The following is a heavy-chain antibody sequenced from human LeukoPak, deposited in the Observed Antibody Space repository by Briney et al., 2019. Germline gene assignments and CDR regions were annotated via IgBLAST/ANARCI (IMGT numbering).Heavy chain of an antibody. V-gene: IGHV4-39*01. CDR1: GGSISSSSHY. D-gene: IGHD5-12*01. CDR3: ARYSVATIDMYYFDY. J-gene: IGHJ4*02. Sequence: SETLSLTCTVSGGSISSSSHYWGWIRQPPGKGLEWIGSIYYSGSTYYNPSLKSRVTISVDTSKNQFSLKLSSVTAADTAVYYCARYSVATIDMYYFDYWGQGTLVTVSS. CDR2: IYYSGST.